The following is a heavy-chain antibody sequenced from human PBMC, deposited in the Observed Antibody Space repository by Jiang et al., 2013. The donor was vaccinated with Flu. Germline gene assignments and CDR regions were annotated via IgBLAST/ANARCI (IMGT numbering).Heavy chain of an antibody. J-gene: IGHJ4*01. D-gene: IGHD6-13*01. CDR3: VRLVGSSWLDY. Sequence: QTLSLTCAISGDSVSSNSVTWTWIRQSPSRGLEWLGRTYCRSQWNYDYAVSVRGRMTITPDTSKNQFSLQLNSITPEDTAVYFCVRLVGSSWLDYWGQGILVTVSS. CDR2: TYCRSQWNY. V-gene: IGHV6-1*01. CDR1: GDSVSSNSVT.